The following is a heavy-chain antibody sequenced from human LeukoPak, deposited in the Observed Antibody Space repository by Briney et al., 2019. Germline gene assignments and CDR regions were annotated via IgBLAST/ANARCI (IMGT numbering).Heavy chain of an antibody. V-gene: IGHV1-69*04. CDR3: ARERDLGYCSSTSCYVLDY. D-gene: IGHD2-2*01. Sequence: SVKVSCKASGGTFSSYAMSWVRQAPGQGLEWMGRIIPILGIANYAQKFQGRVTITADKSTSTAYMELSSLRSEDTAVYYCARERDLGYCSSTSCYVLDYWGQGTLVTVSS. CDR2: IIPILGIA. J-gene: IGHJ4*02. CDR1: GGTFSSYA.